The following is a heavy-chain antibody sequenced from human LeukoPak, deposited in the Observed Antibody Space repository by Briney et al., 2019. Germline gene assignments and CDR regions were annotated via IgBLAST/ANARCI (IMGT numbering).Heavy chain of an antibody. CDR1: GGSISSGDYY. Sequence: SETLSLTCTVSGGSISSGDYYWSWIRQPPGRGLEWIGYIHYSGSTYYNPSLKSRVTISVDTSKNQFSLKLSSVTAADTAVYYCARDRGYCSSTSCNNWFDPWGQGTLVTVSS. J-gene: IGHJ5*02. CDR3: ARDRGYCSSTSCNNWFDP. V-gene: IGHV4-30-4*01. CDR2: IHYSGST. D-gene: IGHD2-2*03.